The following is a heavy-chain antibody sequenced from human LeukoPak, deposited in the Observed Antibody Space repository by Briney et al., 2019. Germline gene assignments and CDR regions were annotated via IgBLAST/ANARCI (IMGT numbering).Heavy chain of an antibody. D-gene: IGHD3-22*01. CDR1: GFRFDSFY. J-gene: IGHJ4*02. CDR3: ARSLIVASEDY. Sequence: PGGSLRLSCAASGFRFDSFYMGRIRQVPGKGLDYIALISASGAVPYYAESVKGRFTISRDNAKNSVSLQMNSLSADDTAVYYCARSLIVASEDYWGQGTLVTVSS. CDR2: ISASGAVP. V-gene: IGHV3-11*04.